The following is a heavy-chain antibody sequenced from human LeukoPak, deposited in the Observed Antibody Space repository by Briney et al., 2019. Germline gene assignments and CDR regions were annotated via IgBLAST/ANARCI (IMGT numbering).Heavy chain of an antibody. CDR1: GFNFRSYA. CDR3: AKEYDSSGYFDY. V-gene: IGHV3-23*01. J-gene: IGHJ4*02. D-gene: IGHD3-22*01. CDR2: ISGSGGST. Sequence: GGSLRLSCAASGFNFRSYAMSWVRQTPEKGLKWVSAISGSGGSTYYEDSVKGRFTISRDNSKNTLYLQMNSLTAEDTAVYYCAKEYDSSGYFDYWGQGTLVTVSS.